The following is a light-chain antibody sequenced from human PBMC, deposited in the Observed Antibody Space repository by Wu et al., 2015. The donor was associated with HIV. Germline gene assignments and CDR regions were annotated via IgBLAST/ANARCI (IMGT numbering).Light chain of an antibody. CDR3: HQYGTSPKA. CDR2: AAS. Sequence: EIVLTQSPGTLSLSPGERATLSCRANQSVVNDYLAWYQQRPGQAPRLIIFAASSRATGIPDRFSGSGSGTDFTLTISRLAPEDFAVYYCHQYGTSPKAFGHGTKVEI. V-gene: IGKV3-20*01. J-gene: IGKJ1*01. CDR1: QSVVNDY.